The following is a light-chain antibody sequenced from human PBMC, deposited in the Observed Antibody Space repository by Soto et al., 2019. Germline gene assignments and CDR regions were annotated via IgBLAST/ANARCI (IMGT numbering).Light chain of an antibody. CDR2: KAS. V-gene: IGKV1-5*03. J-gene: IGKJ5*01. CDR3: QQYHSYPIT. Sequence: IQMPQSPSTLSAAVGDRVTITCRASQSISSWLAWYQQKPGKAPKLLIYKASSLESGVPSRFSGSGSGTEFTLTISSLQPDDFATYYCQQYHSYPITFGQGTRLEIK. CDR1: QSISSW.